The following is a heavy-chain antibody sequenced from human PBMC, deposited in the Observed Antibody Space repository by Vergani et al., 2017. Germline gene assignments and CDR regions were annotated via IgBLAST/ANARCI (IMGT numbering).Heavy chain of an antibody. D-gene: IGHD3-16*01. CDR2: IYYSGST. V-gene: IGHV4-39*01. CDR3: ARHSTVEGLIKLGWFNP. J-gene: IGHJ5*02. CDR1: GASIRSSNYY. Sequence: QLQLQESGPGLVKPSATLSLTCSVSGASIRSSNYYWGWIRQPPGEGLEWIAIIYYSGSTYYNPSLKSRVTISVDTSKNQFSLKLSSVTAADTAVYFSARHSTVEGLIKLGWFNPWGQGILVTVSS.